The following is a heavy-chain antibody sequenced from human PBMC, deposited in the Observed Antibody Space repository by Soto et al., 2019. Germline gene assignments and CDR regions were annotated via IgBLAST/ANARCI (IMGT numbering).Heavy chain of an antibody. D-gene: IGHD3-10*01. CDR3: ARGGSLWFGELSAYYYGMDV. CDR2: INPNSGGT. Sequence: GASVKVSCKASGYTFTGYYIHWVRQAPGQGLEWMGWINPNSGGTNYAQKFQGWVTMTRDTSISTAYMELSRLRSDDTAVYYCARGGSLWFGELSAYYYGMDVWGQGTTVTVSS. J-gene: IGHJ6*02. CDR1: GYTFTGYY. V-gene: IGHV1-2*04.